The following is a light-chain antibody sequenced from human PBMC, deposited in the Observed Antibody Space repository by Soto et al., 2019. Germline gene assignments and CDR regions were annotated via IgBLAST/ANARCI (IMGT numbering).Light chain of an antibody. CDR3: QQYYSTHT. V-gene: IGKV4-1*01. Sequence: DIVMTQSPDSLAVSLGARATINCKSSQSVLYSSNNKNYLVWYQQKPGQPPKLLIYWASTRESGVPDRFSGSGSGTDFTLTISSLQAEDGAVYYCQQYYSTHTFGQGTKLEIK. J-gene: IGKJ2*01. CDR2: WAS. CDR1: QSVLYSSNNKNY.